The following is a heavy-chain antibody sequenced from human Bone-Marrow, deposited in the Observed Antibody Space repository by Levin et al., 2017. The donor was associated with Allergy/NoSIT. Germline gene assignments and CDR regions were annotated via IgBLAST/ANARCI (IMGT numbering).Heavy chain of an antibody. D-gene: IGHD3-16*01. CDR3: VKMSFDYYSES. J-gene: IGHJ5*02. CDR2: IRRNDNGYST. Sequence: GGSLRLSCAASGFTFSDHYMDWVRQAPGKGLEWVGRIRRNDNGYSTEYAASVKGKFTISRDDSENSLYLQMSSLKTEDTDVYYCVKMSFDYYSESWGQGTLVTVSS. CDR1: GFTFSDHY. V-gene: IGHV3-72*01.